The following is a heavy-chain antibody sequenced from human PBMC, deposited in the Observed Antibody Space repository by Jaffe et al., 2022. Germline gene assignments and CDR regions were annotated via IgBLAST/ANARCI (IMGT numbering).Heavy chain of an antibody. Sequence: EVQLLESGGGLVQPGGSLRLSCAASGFTFSSYAMSWVRQAPGKGLEWVSAISGSGGSTYYADSVKGRFTISRDNSKNTLYLQMNSLRAEDTAVYYCAKFTGGYSYGWNWIDYWGQGTLVTVSS. CDR1: GFTFSSYA. J-gene: IGHJ4*02. D-gene: IGHD5-18*01. V-gene: IGHV3-23*01. CDR2: ISGSGGST. CDR3: AKFTGGYSYGWNWIDY.